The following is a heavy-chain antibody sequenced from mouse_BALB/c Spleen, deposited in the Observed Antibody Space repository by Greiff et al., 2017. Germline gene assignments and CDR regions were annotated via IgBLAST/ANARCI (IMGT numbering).Heavy chain of an antibody. CDR1: GFNIKDYY. V-gene: IGHV14-1*02. CDR3: ARSLYECDGGCYFDY. D-gene: IGHD2-4*01. Sequence: EVKLQQSGAELVRPGALVKLSCKASGFNIKDYYMHWVKQRPEQGLEWIGWIDPENGNTIYDPKFQGKATITADTSANTAYLQLSSLTSEDTAVYYGARSLYECDGGCYFDYWGQGTTLTVSS. CDR2: IDPENGNT. J-gene: IGHJ2*01.